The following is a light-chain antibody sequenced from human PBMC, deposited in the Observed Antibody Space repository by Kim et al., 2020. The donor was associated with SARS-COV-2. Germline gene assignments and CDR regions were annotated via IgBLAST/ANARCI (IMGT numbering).Light chain of an antibody. CDR2: GAS. V-gene: IGKV3-15*01. J-gene: IGKJ4*01. CDR1: QSLSSN. Sequence: EIVMTQSPATLSVSPGERATLSCRASQSLSSNLAWYQQKPGQAPRLLIYGASTRATGIPARFSGSGSGTEFTLTISSLQSEDFTVYYCQQYNDWTLTFGGGTKLEI. CDR3: QQYNDWTLT.